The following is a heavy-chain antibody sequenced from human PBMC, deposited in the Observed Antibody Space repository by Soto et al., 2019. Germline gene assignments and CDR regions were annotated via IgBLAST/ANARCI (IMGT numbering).Heavy chain of an antibody. CDR2: IYYSGST. D-gene: IGHD6-13*01. J-gene: IGHJ4*02. CDR3: ARRGPVAGKTIFDS. V-gene: IGHV4-59*08. Sequence: PSETLSLTCTVSGGSISSYYWSWIRQPPGKGLEWIGNIYYSGSTNYNPSPKSRVTMSVDTSKNQFSLKVNSVTAADTAVYYCARRGPVAGKTIFDSWGRGTLVTVSS. CDR1: GGSISSYY.